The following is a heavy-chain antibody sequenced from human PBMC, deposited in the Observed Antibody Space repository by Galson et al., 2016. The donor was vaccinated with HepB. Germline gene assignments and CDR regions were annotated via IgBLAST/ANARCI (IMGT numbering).Heavy chain of an antibody. V-gene: IGHV4-61*01. CDR1: GGSVSSGSYY. CDR3: TRSYDFWSVGAFDI. J-gene: IGHJ3*02. Sequence: SETLSLTCTVSGGSVSSGSYYWSWIRQPPGKGLEWIGYIYYSGSTNYNPSLQSRVTISVATSKKQFSLKLSSVTAADTALYYCTRSYDFWSVGAFDIWGLGTMVTVSS. CDR2: IYYSGST. D-gene: IGHD3-3*01.